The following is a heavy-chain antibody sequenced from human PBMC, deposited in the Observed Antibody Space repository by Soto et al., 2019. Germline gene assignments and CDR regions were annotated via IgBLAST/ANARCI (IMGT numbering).Heavy chain of an antibody. CDR2: TYYRSKWYN. CDR1: GDSVSSNSAA. Sequence: SQTLSLACAISGDSVSSNSAAWNWIRQSPSRGLEWLGRTYYRSKWYNDYAVSVKSRITISPDTSKNQFSLQLNSVTPDDAGVYYCATRNDWVRSGMDVWGPGTTVTVSS. V-gene: IGHV6-1*01. CDR3: ATRNDWVRSGMDV. J-gene: IGHJ6*02. D-gene: IGHD3-16*01.